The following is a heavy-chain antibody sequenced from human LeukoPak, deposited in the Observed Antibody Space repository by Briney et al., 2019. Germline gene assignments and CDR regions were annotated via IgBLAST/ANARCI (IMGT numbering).Heavy chain of an antibody. D-gene: IGHD3-22*01. J-gene: IGHJ4*02. CDR3: ARVNYYYDSSGYYYGY. Sequence: PGGSLRLSCAASGFTFSSYSMSWVRQAPGKGLEWVSYISVSTSIIYYADSVKGRFTISRDNAKNSPYLQMNSLRAEDTAVYYCARVNYYYDSSGYYYGYWGQGTLVTVSS. CDR2: ISVSTSII. V-gene: IGHV3-48*01. CDR1: GFTFSSYS.